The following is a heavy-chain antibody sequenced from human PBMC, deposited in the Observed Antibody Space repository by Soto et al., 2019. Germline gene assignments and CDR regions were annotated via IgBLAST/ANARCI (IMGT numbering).Heavy chain of an antibody. CDR3: AKGDCSGGRCYRGFDY. Sequence: GGSLRLSCAASCFTFSSYDMNWIRQAPGKGLEWVSGVSASGSITSYADSAKGRFTISRDNAKNTVFLQMTGLRAEDTAVYFCAKGDCSGGRCYRGFDYWGQGTLVTVSS. D-gene: IGHD2-15*01. V-gene: IGHV3-23*01. CDR1: CFTFSSYD. J-gene: IGHJ4*02. CDR2: VSASGSIT.